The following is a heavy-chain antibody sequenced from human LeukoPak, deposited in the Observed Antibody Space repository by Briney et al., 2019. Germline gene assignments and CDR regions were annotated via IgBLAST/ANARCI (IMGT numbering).Heavy chain of an antibody. CDR1: GFTFSSYS. J-gene: IGHJ6*02. CDR3: ARYLDTAMAYYYGMDV. CDR2: ISSSSCYI. V-gene: IGHV3-21*01. D-gene: IGHD5-18*01. Sequence: GESLRLSCAASGFTFSSYSMNWVRQAPGKGLEWVSSISSSSCYIYYADSVKGRFTISRDNAKNSLYLQMNSLGAEDTAVYYCARYLDTAMAYYYGMDVWGQGTTVTVSS.